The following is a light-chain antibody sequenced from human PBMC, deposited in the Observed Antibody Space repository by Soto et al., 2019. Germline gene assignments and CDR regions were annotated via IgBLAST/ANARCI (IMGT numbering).Light chain of an antibody. J-gene: IGLJ1*01. V-gene: IGLV1-47*01. Sequence: QLVLTQPPSASGTPGQTVTLSCSGSSSNIGRDFVYWYQQLPGTAPKLLMYRNDQRPSGVSDRFSGSKSGTSASLAISGLRSEDEADYFCSAWDDSLNDFVFGTGTKVTVL. CDR2: RND. CDR3: SAWDDSLNDFV. CDR1: SSNIGRDF.